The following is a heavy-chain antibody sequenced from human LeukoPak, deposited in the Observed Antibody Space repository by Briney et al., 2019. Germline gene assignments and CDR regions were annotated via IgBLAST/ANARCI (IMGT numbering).Heavy chain of an antibody. V-gene: IGHV3-23*01. CDR2: ISDNGGSR. J-gene: IGHJ4*02. CDR1: GFTFSTYV. D-gene: IGHD6-19*01. Sequence: GGALRLSCAASGFTFSTYVMSWVRRAPGKRLEWVSGISDNGGSRFYADSVKGRFTISRDYSKNTLYLQMNSLRAEDKAIHYCAKGGWLAYYFDYWGQGTLVTVSS. CDR3: AKGGWLAYYFDY.